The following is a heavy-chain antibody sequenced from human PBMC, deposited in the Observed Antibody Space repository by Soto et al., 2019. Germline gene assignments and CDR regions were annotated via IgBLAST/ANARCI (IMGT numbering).Heavy chain of an antibody. V-gene: IGHV1-2*02. Sequence: VASVKVSCKASGYTFTGYYMHWVRQAPGQGLEWMGWINPNSGGTNYAQKFQGRVTMTRDTSISTAYMELSRLRSDDTAVYYCARDIVATIGSDFDYWGQGTLVTVSS. CDR3: ARDIVATIGSDFDY. D-gene: IGHD5-12*01. CDR1: GYTFTGYY. J-gene: IGHJ4*02. CDR2: INPNSGGT.